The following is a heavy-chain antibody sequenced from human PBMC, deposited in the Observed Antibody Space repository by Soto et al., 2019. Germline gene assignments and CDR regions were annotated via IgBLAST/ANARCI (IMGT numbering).Heavy chain of an antibody. J-gene: IGHJ4*02. CDR1: GFTFSNYW. CDR3: TSDNFDD. CDR2: IKQDGSEK. Sequence: GGSLRLSCAVSGFTFSNYWMSWVRQAPGKGLEWVGNIKQDGSEKHYVDSVKGRFTISRDNAKSSLYLQMNSLRVEDSAVYYCTSDNFDDWGQGTRVTVSS. V-gene: IGHV3-7*01.